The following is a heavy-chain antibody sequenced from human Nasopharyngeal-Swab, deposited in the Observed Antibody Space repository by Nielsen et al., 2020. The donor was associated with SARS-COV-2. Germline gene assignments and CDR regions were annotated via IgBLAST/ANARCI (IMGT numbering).Heavy chain of an antibody. CDR1: GSSISGSSYF. V-gene: IGHV4-39*01. D-gene: IGHD6-13*01. CDR3: VRSSSWYYFDY. Sequence: GSLRLSCTVSGSSISGSSYFWGWIRQPPGKGLQWIGNIYYNGNTYQNPSLKSRLTISVDKSKNQFSLQLSSVTAADTAVYYCVRSSSWYYFDYWAQGTQVTVSS. J-gene: IGHJ4*02. CDR2: IYYNGNT.